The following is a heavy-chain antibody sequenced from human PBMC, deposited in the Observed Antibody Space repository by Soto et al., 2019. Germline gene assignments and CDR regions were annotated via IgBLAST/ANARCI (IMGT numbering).Heavy chain of an antibody. Sequence: PGGSLRLSCAASGFTFSSYSMNWVRQAPGKGLEWVSSISSSSSYIYYADSVKGRFTISRDNAKNSLYLQMNSLRAEDTAVYYCARRYIVATTTDGIDYWGQGTLVTVSS. V-gene: IGHV3-21*01. CDR2: ISSSSSYI. CDR1: GFTFSSYS. CDR3: ARRYIVATTTDGIDY. J-gene: IGHJ4*02. D-gene: IGHD5-12*01.